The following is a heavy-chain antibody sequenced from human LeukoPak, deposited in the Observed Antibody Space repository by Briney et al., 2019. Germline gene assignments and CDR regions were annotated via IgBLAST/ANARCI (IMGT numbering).Heavy chain of an antibody. CDR2: ISYDGSNK. D-gene: IGHD1-1*01. CDR3: AKDLSRYYYYYYGMDV. J-gene: IGHJ6*02. Sequence: GKSLRLSCAASGFTFSGYPIHWVRQAPGKGLEWVAVISYDGSNKYYADSVKGRFTISRDNSKNTLYLQMNSLRAEDTAVYYCAKDLSRYYYYYYGMDVWGQGTTVTVSS. CDR1: GFTFSGYP. V-gene: IGHV3-30-3*02.